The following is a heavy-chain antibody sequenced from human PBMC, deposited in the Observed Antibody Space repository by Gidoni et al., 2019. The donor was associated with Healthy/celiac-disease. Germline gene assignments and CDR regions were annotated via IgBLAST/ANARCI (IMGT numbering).Heavy chain of an antibody. CDR1: GFTFSSYG. J-gene: IGHJ4*02. D-gene: IGHD6-13*01. CDR2: IWYDGSNK. Sequence: QVQLVESGGGVVQPGRSLRLSCAASGFTFSSYGMHWVRQAPGKGLEWVAVIWYDGSNKYYADSVKGRFTISRDNSKNTLYLQMNSLRAEDTAVYYCARGDIAAADDYWGQGTLVTVSS. CDR3: ARGDIAAADDY. V-gene: IGHV3-33*01.